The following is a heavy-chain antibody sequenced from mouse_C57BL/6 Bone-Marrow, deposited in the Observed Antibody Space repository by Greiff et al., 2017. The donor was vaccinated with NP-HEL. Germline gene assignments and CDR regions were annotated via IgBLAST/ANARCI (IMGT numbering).Heavy chain of an antibody. CDR2: IYPGSGST. D-gene: IGHD1-1*01. CDR1: GYTFTSYW. Sequence: VQLQQPGAELVKPGASVKMSCKASGYTFTSYWITWVKQRPGQGLEWIGDIYPGSGSTNYNEKFKSKATLTVDTSSSTAYMQLSRLTSEDSAVYCCATLITTVVEGAMDYWGQGTSVTVSS. J-gene: IGHJ4*01. V-gene: IGHV1-55*01. CDR3: ATLITTVVEGAMDY.